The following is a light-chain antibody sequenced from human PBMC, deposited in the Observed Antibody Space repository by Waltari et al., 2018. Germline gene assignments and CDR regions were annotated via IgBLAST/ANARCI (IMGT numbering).Light chain of an antibody. CDR3: QTWGTGTWV. V-gene: IGLV4-69*01. CDR2: INTDGSH. J-gene: IGLJ3*02. Sequence: QFVLTQSPSASASLGASVKLTCTLSSGHTRSAIAWHQQQPEKGPRYLMKINTDGSHKKGDGIPDRFSGSSSGAERYLTISSLQSEDEADYYCQTWGTGTWVFGGGTKLTV. CDR1: SGHTRSA.